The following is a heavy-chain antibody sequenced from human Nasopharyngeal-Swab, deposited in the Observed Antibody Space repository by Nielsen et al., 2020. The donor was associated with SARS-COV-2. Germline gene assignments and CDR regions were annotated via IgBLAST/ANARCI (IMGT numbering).Heavy chain of an antibody. J-gene: IGHJ6*02. CDR2: MNPNSGNT. D-gene: IGHD3-3*01. V-gene: IGHV1-8*01. CDR1: GYTFTSYD. Sequence: ASVKVSCKASGYTFTSYDINWVRQATGQGLEWMGWMNPNSGNTGYAQKFQGRVTITRNTSISTAYMELSSLRSEDTAVYYCARTFYDFWSGYRYGMDVWGQGTTVTVSS. CDR3: ARTFYDFWSGYRYGMDV.